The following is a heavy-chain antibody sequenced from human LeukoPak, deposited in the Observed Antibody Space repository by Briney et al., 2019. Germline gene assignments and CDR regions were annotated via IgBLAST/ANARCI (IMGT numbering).Heavy chain of an antibody. J-gene: IGHJ5*02. Sequence: SETLSLTCTVPGGSISSYYWSWIRQPPGKGLEWIGYIYYSGSTNYNPSLKSRVTISVDTSKNQFSLKLSSVTAADTAVYYCARGPIAVAAQFDPWGQGTLVTVSS. CDR3: ARGPIAVAAQFDP. CDR1: GGSISSYY. D-gene: IGHD6-19*01. V-gene: IGHV4-59*01. CDR2: IYYSGST.